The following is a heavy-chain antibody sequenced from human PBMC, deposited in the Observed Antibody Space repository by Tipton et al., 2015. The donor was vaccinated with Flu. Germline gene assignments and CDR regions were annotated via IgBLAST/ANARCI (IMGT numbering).Heavy chain of an antibody. V-gene: IGHV4-31*03. Sequence: TLSLTCTVSGGSISSGGYYWSWIRQHPGKGLEWIGYIYYSGSTYYNPSLKSRVTISVDTSKNQFSLKLNSVTAADTAVYYCAREGDYYDSSGPISLFYYWGQGTLVTVSS. CDR3: AREGDYYDSSGPISLFYY. D-gene: IGHD3-22*01. J-gene: IGHJ4*02. CDR1: GGSISSGGYY. CDR2: IYYSGST.